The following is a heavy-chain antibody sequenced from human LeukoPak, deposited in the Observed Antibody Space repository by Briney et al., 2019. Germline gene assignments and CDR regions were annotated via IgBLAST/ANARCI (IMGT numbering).Heavy chain of an antibody. D-gene: IGHD2-2*01. CDR3: ARVNGGYAPDY. CDR2: IQYAGSDK. V-gene: IGHV3-30*02. Sequence: GGSLRLSCAASGFTFNSYGMHWVRQAPGKGLGWVAFIQYAGSDKYYTDSVKGRFTISRDNSKNSLYLQMNSLRAEDTAVYYCARVNGGYAPDYWGQGTLVAVS. J-gene: IGHJ4*02. CDR1: GFTFNSYG.